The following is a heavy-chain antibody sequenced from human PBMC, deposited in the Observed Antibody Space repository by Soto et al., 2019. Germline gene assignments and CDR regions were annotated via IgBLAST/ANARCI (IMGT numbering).Heavy chain of an antibody. CDR2: ISWNSGSI. CDR3: AKDSDTMVRGPDWYYFDY. D-gene: IGHD3-10*01. J-gene: IGHJ4*02. CDR1: GFTFDDYA. Sequence: GGSLRLSCAASGFTFDDYAMHWVRQAPGKGLEWVSGISWNSGSIGYADSVKGRFTISRDNAKNSLYLQMNSLRAEDTALYYCAKDSDTMVRGPDWYYFDYWGQGTLVTVSS. V-gene: IGHV3-9*01.